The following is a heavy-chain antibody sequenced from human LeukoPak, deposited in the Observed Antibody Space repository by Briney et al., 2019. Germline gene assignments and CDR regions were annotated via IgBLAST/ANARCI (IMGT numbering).Heavy chain of an antibody. D-gene: IGHD3-10*01. CDR1: RFTFRSFG. CDR3: AKDPSNYGSGFMDV. V-gene: IGHV3-30*02. J-gene: IGHJ6*03. CDR2: IRDDGSSK. Sequence: GGCLRLSCAASRFTFRSFGMHWVRQAPGKGLEWVAFIRDDGSSKYYADSVKGRFTISRDNSKNTLFLQMNSLRTEDTAVYYCAKDPSNYGSGFMDVWGKGTTVTVSS.